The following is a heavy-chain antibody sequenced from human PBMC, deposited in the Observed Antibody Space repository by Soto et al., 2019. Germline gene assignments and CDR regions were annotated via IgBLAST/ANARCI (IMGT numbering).Heavy chain of an antibody. CDR1: GFTFSSYA. V-gene: IGHV3-30*04. Sequence: GGSLRLSCAASGFTFSSYAMHWVRQAPGKGLEWVAVISYDGSNKYYADSVKGRFTISRDNSKNTLYLQMNSLRAEETAVYYCARGGDCSSTSCYMAFDYWGQGTLVTVSS. CDR2: ISYDGSNK. J-gene: IGHJ4*02. CDR3: ARGGDCSSTSCYMAFDY. D-gene: IGHD2-2*02.